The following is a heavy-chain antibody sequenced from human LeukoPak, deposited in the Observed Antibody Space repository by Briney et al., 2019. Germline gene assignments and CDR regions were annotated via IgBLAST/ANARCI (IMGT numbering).Heavy chain of an antibody. CDR3: ARVRVDFWSGYPTGADY. D-gene: IGHD3-3*01. J-gene: IGHJ4*02. CDR2: INHSGST. Sequence: SETLSLTCAVYGGSFSGYYWSWIRQPPGKGLEWIGEINHSGSTNYNPSLKSRVTISVDTSKNQFSLKLSSVTAADTAVYYCARVRVDFWSGYPTGADYWGQGTLVTVSS. V-gene: IGHV4-34*01. CDR1: GGSFSGYY.